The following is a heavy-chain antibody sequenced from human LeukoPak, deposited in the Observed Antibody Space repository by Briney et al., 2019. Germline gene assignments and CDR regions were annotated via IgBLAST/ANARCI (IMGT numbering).Heavy chain of an antibody. V-gene: IGHV2-5*01. Sequence: SGPALVKPTQTLTLSCTFSGFSLSTSGVRVCWIRQPPGKALEWLALISWNDDKLYSPSLKTRLTITKDTSKNQAVLRMTNMDPVDTATYYCARTGAYWGQGILVTVSS. CDR1: GFSLSTSGVR. J-gene: IGHJ4*02. CDR3: ARTGAY. CDR2: ISWNDDK.